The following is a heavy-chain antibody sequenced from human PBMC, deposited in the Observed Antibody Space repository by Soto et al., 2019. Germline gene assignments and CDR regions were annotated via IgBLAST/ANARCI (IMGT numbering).Heavy chain of an antibody. V-gene: IGHV3-21*04. CDR2: ISSSSSYI. D-gene: IGHD3-22*01. J-gene: IGHJ4*02. CDR3: AKDFVYDSSAYLPSFDY. Sequence: GGSLRLSCAASGFTFSTYSMNWVRQAPGKGLEWVSSISSSSSYIYYADSVKGRFTISRDNAKNSLYLQMNSLRAEDTAVYYCAKDFVYDSSAYLPSFDYWGQGTLVTVSS. CDR1: GFTFSTYS.